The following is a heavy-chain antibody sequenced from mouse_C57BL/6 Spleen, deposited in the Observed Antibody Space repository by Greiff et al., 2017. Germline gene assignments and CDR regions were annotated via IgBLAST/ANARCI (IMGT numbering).Heavy chain of an antibody. CDR3: ARYSYDYDGGYAMDY. Sequence: QVQLQQPGAELVKPGASVKMSCKASGYTFTSYWITWVKQRPGQGLEWIGDIYPGSGSTNYNEKFKSKATLTVDTSSSTAYMQLSSLTSEDSAVXYCARYSYDYDGGYAMDYWGQGTSVTVAS. CDR2: IYPGSGST. D-gene: IGHD2-4*01. V-gene: IGHV1-55*01. CDR1: GYTFTSYW. J-gene: IGHJ4*01.